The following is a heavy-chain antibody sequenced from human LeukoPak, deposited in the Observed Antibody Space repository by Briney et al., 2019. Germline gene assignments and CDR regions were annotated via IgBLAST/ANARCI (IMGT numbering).Heavy chain of an antibody. Sequence: SETLSLTCTVSGGSISSYYWSWIRQPPGKGLEWIGYIYYSGSTNYNPSLKSRVTISVDTSKNQFSLNLSSVTAADTAVYYCARSPYYYGSGSYPDYWGQGTLVTVSS. CDR3: ARSPYYYGSGSYPDY. D-gene: IGHD3-10*01. CDR1: GGSISSYY. J-gene: IGHJ4*02. V-gene: IGHV4-59*01. CDR2: IYYSGST.